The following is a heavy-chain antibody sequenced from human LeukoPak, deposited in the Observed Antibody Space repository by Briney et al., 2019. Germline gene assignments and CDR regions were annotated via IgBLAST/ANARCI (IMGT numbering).Heavy chain of an antibody. CDR3: ASLAVAGWGFAFDI. D-gene: IGHD6-19*01. Sequence: SQTLSLTCTVSGGSISSGGYYWSWIRQPPGKGLEWVGYIYHSGSTYYNPSLKSRVTISVDKSKNQFSLKLSSVTAADTAVYYCASLAVAGWGFAFDIWGQGTMVTVSS. CDR2: IYHSGST. J-gene: IGHJ3*02. CDR1: GGSISSGGYY. V-gene: IGHV4-30-2*01.